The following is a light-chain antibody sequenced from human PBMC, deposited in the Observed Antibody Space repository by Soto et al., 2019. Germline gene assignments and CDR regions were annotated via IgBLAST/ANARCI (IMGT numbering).Light chain of an antibody. CDR2: KTS. V-gene: IGKV1-5*03. J-gene: IGKJ1*01. CDR3: QQYYSRES. CDR1: QAVNPW. Sequence: DIQMTQSPSIVSASVGDTVTITCRASQAVNPWLAWHQQKPGKVPTVLIYKTSDLENGVPSRFSGSGSGTEFTLTISNLQPADFATYYCQQYYSRESFGQGTKVDIK.